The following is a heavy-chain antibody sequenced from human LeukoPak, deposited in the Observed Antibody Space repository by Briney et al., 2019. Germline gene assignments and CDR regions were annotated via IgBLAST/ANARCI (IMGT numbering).Heavy chain of an antibody. CDR2: IIPIFGTA. Sequence: ASVKVSCKASGYTFTSYAISWVRQAPGQGLEWMGRIIPIFGTANYAQKFQGRVTITTDESTSTAYMELSSLRSEDTAVYYCAREAVVVVAASNWFDPWGQGTLVTVSS. CDR1: GYTFTSYA. V-gene: IGHV1-69*05. J-gene: IGHJ5*02. CDR3: AREAVVVVAASNWFDP. D-gene: IGHD2-15*01.